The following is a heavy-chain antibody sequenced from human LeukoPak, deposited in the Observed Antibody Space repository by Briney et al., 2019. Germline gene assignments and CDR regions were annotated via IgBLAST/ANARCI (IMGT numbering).Heavy chain of an antibody. CDR3: ARRLKGSYGNLFDY. Sequence: ASVKVSCKASGYTFTTDATHWVRQAPGQRLEWMGWINPDKGDTKYSQNFQGRITVTRDTSASTTYMELSNLVSEDTAVYYCARRLKGSYGNLFDYWGQGTLVTVSS. CDR2: INPDKGDT. CDR1: GYTFTTDA. J-gene: IGHJ4*02. V-gene: IGHV1-3*01. D-gene: IGHD4-17*01.